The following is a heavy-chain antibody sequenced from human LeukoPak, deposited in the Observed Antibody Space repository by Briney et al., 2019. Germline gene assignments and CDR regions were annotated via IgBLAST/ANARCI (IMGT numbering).Heavy chain of an antibody. CDR2: IKPDGSTT. D-gene: IGHD2/OR15-2a*01. V-gene: IGHV3-74*01. CDR3: ARGRPTTCL. J-gene: IGHJ4*02. CDR1: GFTFSSYW. Sequence: WGSLTLTCAGSGFTFSSYWLNWVRQVPGKGLVWVSSIKPDGSTTNYADSVKGRFTISRDNVGNTLFLHANSLRAEDTALYYWARGRPTTCLWRQGTLVTISS.